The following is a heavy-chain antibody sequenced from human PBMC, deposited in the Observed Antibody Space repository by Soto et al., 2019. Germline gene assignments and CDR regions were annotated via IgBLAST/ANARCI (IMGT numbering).Heavy chain of an antibody. CDR2: IKSETDGVTT. J-gene: IGHJ4*02. CDR1: GFTFNNAW. CDR3: TTAPLRHY. Sequence: GPLRPSCAAPGFTFNNAWMSWVPQAPGKGLEWVGRIKSETDGVTTDYAAPVKGRFTISRDDSKNTLYLQMNSLKTEDTAVYYCTTAPLRHYWGQGTLVTVSS. V-gene: IGHV3-15*01.